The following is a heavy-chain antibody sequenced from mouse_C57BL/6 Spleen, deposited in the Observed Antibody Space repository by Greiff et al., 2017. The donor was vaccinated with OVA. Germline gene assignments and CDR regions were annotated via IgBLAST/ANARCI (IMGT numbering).Heavy chain of an antibody. CDR2: ISYDGSN. CDR3: ALYGNYSFFDY. V-gene: IGHV3-6*01. D-gene: IGHD2-1*01. CDR1: GYSITSGYY. J-gene: IGHJ2*01. Sequence: EVQLQESGPGLVKPSQSLSLTCSVTGYSITSGYYWNWIRQFPGNKLEWMGYISYDGSNNYNPSLKNRISITRDTSKNQFFLKLNSVTTEDTATYYCALYGNYSFFDYWGQGTTLTVSS.